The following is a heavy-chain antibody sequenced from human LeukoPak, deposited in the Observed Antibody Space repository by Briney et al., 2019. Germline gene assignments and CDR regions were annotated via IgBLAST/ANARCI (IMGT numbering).Heavy chain of an antibody. CDR1: GGSISSGGYY. Sequence: SETLSLTCTVSGGSISSGGYYWSWIRQHPGKGLEWIGYIYYSGSTYYNPSLKSRVTISVDTSKNQFSLKLSSVTAADTAVYYCARNGYGYGYGFDYWGQGTLVTVSS. D-gene: IGHD5-18*01. J-gene: IGHJ4*02. V-gene: IGHV4-31*03. CDR2: IYYSGST. CDR3: ARNGYGYGYGFDY.